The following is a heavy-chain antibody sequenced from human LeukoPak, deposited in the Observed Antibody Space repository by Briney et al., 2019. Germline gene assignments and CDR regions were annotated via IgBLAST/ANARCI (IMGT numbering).Heavy chain of an antibody. Sequence: GGPLRLSCAASGFTFSTYAMSWVRQAPGKGLEWVSTISGSGAYTFYAASVKGRFTISRDNPKNTVYLQMKSLRDEDTAVYYCAKETGASYDYPLDYWGQGTLVTVSS. CDR2: ISGSGAYT. V-gene: IGHV3-23*01. D-gene: IGHD5-18*01. CDR3: AKETGASYDYPLDY. J-gene: IGHJ4*02. CDR1: GFTFSTYA.